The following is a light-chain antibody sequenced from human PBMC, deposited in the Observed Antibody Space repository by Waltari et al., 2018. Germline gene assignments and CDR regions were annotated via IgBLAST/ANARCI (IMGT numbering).Light chain of an antibody. V-gene: IGKV4-1*01. J-gene: IGKJ2*01. CDR2: WAS. CDR1: QSVLYSSNNKNY. CDR3: QQYYSIPYT. Sequence: EIVMTQSPATLSVSPGERATLSCRASQSVLYSSNNKNYLAWYQQKPGQPPKLLIYWASTRESGVPDRFSGSGSGTDFTLTISSLQAEDVAVYYCQQYYSIPYTFGQGTKLEIK.